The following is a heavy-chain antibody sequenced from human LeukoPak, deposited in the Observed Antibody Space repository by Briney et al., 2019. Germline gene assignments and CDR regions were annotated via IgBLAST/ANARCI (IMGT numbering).Heavy chain of an antibody. CDR2: IQYDGSNE. D-gene: IGHD3-16*01. V-gene: IGHV3-30*02. J-gene: IGHJ4*02. Sequence: GGSLRLSCAASGFTFSSYGMHWVRQAPGKGLEWVAYIQYDGSNEQYAHSVKGRFRISRDNSKNTLYLQMNSLRAEDTAVYYCAKDLRRLGAFDYWGQGTLVTVSS. CDR3: AKDLRRLGAFDY. CDR1: GFTFSSYG.